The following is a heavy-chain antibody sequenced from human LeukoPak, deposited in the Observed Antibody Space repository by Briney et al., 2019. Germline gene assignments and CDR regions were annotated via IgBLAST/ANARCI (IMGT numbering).Heavy chain of an antibody. V-gene: IGHV3-43*02. Sequence: GGSLRLSCAASGFTFDDYAMHWVRQAPGKGLEWVSLISGDGVSTFYADSVKGRFSISRDNSKNSLYLEMNSLRTEDAAMYYCAKESGEFDYWGQGTLVAVSS. CDR1: GFTFDDYA. J-gene: IGHJ4*02. CDR3: AKESGEFDY. CDR2: ISGDGVST.